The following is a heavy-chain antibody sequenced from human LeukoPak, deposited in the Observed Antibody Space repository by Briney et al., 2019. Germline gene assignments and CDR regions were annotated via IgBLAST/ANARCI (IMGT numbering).Heavy chain of an antibody. J-gene: IGHJ4*02. D-gene: IGHD1-14*01. CDR1: GYRFTSQW. Sequence: SGGSLKISCKASGYRFTSQWVGWGGPMAGERLEWVGLIYPYDSDTRYNPSFRGQVTISADRSITTTYLQWSSLKASDTAMYYCARLQGRLTVTGTPRLLDYWGQGTLVTVSS. V-gene: IGHV5-51*01. CDR3: ARLQGRLTVTGTPRLLDY. CDR2: IYPYDSDT.